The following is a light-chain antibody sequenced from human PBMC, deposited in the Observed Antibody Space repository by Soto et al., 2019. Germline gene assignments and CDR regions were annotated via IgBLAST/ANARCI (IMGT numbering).Light chain of an antibody. J-gene: IGLJ2*01. CDR1: SSNIGRNA. CDR2: DNN. V-gene: IGLV1-44*01. CDR3: AAWDNTLTGVV. Sequence: QSVLTQPPSASGTPGQGVTISCSGSSSNIGRNAVNWYLQLPGTAPKLLIYDNNQRPSGVPDRFSGSKSGTSASLAISGLQSEDEADYYCAAWDNTLTGVVFGGGTKLTVL.